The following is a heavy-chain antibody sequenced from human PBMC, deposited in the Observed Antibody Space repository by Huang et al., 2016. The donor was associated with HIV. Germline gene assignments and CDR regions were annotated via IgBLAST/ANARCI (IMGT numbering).Heavy chain of an antibody. J-gene: IGHJ4*02. CDR2: ISYDGSSG. V-gene: IGHV3-30*18. D-gene: IGHD2-15*01. CDR1: GFTFKNLG. CDR3: AKESRWYSDLDN. Sequence: QVQLVESGGGVVQPGRSLRLSCVASGFTFKNLGMHWVRQAPGKGLEVVAVISYDGSSGSYSESVKGRFTISRDNPMDTLYLQMNSLRPDDTAVYYCAKESRWYSDLDNWGQGTLVTVSS.